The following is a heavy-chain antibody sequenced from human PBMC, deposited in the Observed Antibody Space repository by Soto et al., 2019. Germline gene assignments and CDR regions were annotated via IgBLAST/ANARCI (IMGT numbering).Heavy chain of an antibody. CDR1: GFTCSSYA. Sequence: PGGSLRLSCAAAGFTCSSYAMSWVRQAPGKGLEWVSAISGSGGSTYYADSVKGRFTISRDNSKTTLYLQMNSLRAEDTAVYYCAKGRYSGYGPDYYYYHGMDVWGQGTTVPVSS. CDR2: ISGSGGST. D-gene: IGHD5-12*01. V-gene: IGHV3-23*01. J-gene: IGHJ6*02. CDR3: AKGRYSGYGPDYYYYHGMDV.